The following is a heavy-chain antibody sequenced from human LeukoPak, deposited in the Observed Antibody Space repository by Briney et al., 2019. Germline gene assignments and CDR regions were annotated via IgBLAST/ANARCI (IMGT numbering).Heavy chain of an antibody. D-gene: IGHD3-9*01. J-gene: IGHJ4*02. CDR2: IYHSGST. CDR3: ARLRKGRYFDYIFDY. Sequence: PSETLSLTCTVSGDSMTLSTYYWGWIRQPPGMGLEWIGLIYHSGSTYSNPSLKSRVTMSVDTSKNQFSLTMTSVTAADTAVYYCARLRKGRYFDYIFDYWGQGTLATVSS. V-gene: IGHV4-39*01. CDR1: GDSMTLSTYY.